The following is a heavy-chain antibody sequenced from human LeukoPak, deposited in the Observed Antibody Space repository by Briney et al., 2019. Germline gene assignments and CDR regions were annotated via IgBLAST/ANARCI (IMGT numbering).Heavy chain of an antibody. CDR2: ISGSGGST. CDR3: AKEGIVLMVYAIPYYFDY. CDR1: GFTFSSYA. D-gene: IGHD2-8*01. V-gene: IGHV3-23*01. Sequence: GGSLRLSCAASGFTFSSYAMSWVRQAPGKGLEWVSAISGSGGSTYYADSVKGRFTISRDNSRNTLYLQMNSLRASDTVVYYCAKEGIVLMVYAIPYYFDYWGQGTLVTVSS. J-gene: IGHJ4*02.